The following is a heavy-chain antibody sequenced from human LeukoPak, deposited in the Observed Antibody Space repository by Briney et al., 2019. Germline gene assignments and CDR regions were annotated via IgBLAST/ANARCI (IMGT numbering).Heavy chain of an antibody. Sequence: SETLSLTCAVYGGSFSGYYWSWIRQPPGKGLEWIGEVNHSGSTNYNPSLKSRVTISVDTSKNQFSLKLSSVTAADTAVYYCARPRSTSWYRPNNHDAFDIWGQGTMVTVSS. V-gene: IGHV4-34*01. CDR3: ARPRSTSWYRPNNHDAFDI. CDR1: GGSFSGYY. CDR2: VNHSGST. D-gene: IGHD2-2*01. J-gene: IGHJ3*02.